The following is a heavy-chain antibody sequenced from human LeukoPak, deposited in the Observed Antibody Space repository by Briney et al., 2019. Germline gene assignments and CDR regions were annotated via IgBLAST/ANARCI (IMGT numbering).Heavy chain of an antibody. D-gene: IGHD3-16*01. CDR1: GFTFSSYA. Sequence: PGGSLGLSCAASGFTFSSYAMSWVRQAPGKGLEWVSVICGSGGTTYHADSVKGRFTISRDNSKNTLYLQMNSLRAEDTAVYYCAKRTNEGLRYLDSWGQGTLVTVSS. CDR3: AKRTNEGLRYLDS. V-gene: IGHV3-23*01. J-gene: IGHJ4*02. CDR2: ICGSGGTT.